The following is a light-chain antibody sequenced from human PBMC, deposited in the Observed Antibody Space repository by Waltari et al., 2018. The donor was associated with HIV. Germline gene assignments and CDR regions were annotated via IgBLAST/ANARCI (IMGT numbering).Light chain of an antibody. V-gene: IGLV2-8*01. CDR1: SRDVGGYKY. CDR2: EVS. Sequence: QSALTHPPSASGSPGQSVTISCTGTSRDVGGYKYVPWYQQHPGKAPKLMIYEVSKRPSGVPDRFSGSKSGNTASLTVSGLQAEDEADYYCSSYAGRNNYVFGTGTKVTVL. CDR3: SSYAGRNNYV. J-gene: IGLJ1*01.